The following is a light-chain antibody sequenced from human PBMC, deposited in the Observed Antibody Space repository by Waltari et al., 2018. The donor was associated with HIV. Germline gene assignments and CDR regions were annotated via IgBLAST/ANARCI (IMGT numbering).Light chain of an antibody. CDR2: DAS. J-gene: IGKJ4*01. Sequence: ETVLTQSPATLSVSPGERATLSCKASQRISSYLAWYQQKLGQAPRLLIYDASTRAPGSPARFSGSGSGTDFTLTISSLESEDVAVYYCQQRPNWPLTFGGGTKVEIQ. CDR3: QQRPNWPLT. CDR1: QRISSY. V-gene: IGKV3-11*01.